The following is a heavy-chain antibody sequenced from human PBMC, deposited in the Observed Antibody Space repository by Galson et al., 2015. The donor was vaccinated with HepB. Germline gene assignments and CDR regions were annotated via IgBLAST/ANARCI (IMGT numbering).Heavy chain of an antibody. CDR3: ARATGRQLVSDY. V-gene: IGHV1-8*01. Sequence: SVKVSCKASGYTFSSYDIAWVRQATGQGLEWMGWMNPNSGNTGYAQDLEGRVILTRDTSINTFYMELSSLRSEDTAVYYCARATGRQLVSDYWGQGTLVTVSS. CDR1: GYTFSSYD. J-gene: IGHJ4*02. D-gene: IGHD6-13*01. CDR2: MNPNSGNT.